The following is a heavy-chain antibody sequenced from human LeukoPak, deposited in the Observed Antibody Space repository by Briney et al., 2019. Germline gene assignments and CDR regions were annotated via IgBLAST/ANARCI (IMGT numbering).Heavy chain of an antibody. J-gene: IGHJ4*02. Sequence: GASVKVSCKASGYTFSAYYIHWVRQAPGQGLEWMGWFNPNSGGRNYAQEFQGRVTMTRDTSISTAYMELSRLRSDDTAVYYCAREYYFDNSGYYGVGHYWGQGTLVTVSS. V-gene: IGHV1-2*02. CDR2: FNPNSGGR. CDR1: GYTFSAYY. CDR3: AREYYFDNSGYYGVGHY. D-gene: IGHD3-22*01.